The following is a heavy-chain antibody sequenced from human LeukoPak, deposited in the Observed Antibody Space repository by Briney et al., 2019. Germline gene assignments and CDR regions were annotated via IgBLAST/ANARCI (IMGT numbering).Heavy chain of an antibody. CDR3: ARDKRERSSWIRELYYYYMGV. Sequence: GGPLRLSCAASGFTFSSYGMHWVRQAPGKGLEWVAVISYDGSNKYYADSVKGRFTISRDNSKNTLYLQMNSLRAEDTAVYYCARDKRERSSWIRELYYYYMGVWGKGTTVTISS. J-gene: IGHJ6*03. D-gene: IGHD6-13*01. CDR1: GFTFSSYG. V-gene: IGHV3-30*03. CDR2: ISYDGSNK.